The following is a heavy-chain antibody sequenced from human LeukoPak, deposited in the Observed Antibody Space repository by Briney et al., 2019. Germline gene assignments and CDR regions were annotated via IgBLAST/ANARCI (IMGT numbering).Heavy chain of an antibody. V-gene: IGHV1-46*01. CDR3: ASQSGSCRDY. J-gene: IGHJ4*02. CDR2: INPSGGST. CDR1: GYAFTSYG. D-gene: IGHD1-26*01. Sequence: ASVKVSCKASGYAFTSYGISWVRQAPGQGLEWMGIINPSGGSTSYAQKFQCRVTMTRDTSTSTVYMELSSLRSEDTAVYYCASQSGSCRDYWGQGTLVTVSS.